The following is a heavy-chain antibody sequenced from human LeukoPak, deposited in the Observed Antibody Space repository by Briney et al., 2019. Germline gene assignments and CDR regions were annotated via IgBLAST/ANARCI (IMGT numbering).Heavy chain of an antibody. CDR2: IHPHGIF. CDR1: GVSFDDYY. V-gene: IGHV4-34*01. J-gene: IGHJ5*02. D-gene: IGHD5-24*01. CDR3: ARGRDRSKAGDL. Sequence: SETLSLTRDVSGVSFDDYYCSWIRQPPGKGLEWIGEIHPHGIFYYNSSLMSRVTISIDTSKSQFSLRLTSVTAADTAFYYCARGRDRSKAGDLWGQGSLVTVSS.